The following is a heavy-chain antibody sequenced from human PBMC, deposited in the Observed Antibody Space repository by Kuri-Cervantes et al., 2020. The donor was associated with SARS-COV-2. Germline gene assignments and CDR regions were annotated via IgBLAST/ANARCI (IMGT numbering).Heavy chain of an antibody. D-gene: IGHD3-10*01. J-gene: IGHJ3*02. Sequence: ASVKVSCKASGYTFTSYYMHWVRQAPGQGLEWMGWINPNSGGTNYAQKFQGRVTMTRDTSISTAYMELSRLRSDDTAVYYCARDNYYGSGSYYSRGAFDIWGQGTMVTVSS. CDR2: INPNSGGT. CDR1: GYTFTSYY. V-gene: IGHV1-2*02. CDR3: ARDNYYGSGSYYSRGAFDI.